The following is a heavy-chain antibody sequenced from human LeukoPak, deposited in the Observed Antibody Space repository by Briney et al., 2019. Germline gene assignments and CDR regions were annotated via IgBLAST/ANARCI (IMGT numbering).Heavy chain of an antibody. CDR2: ISWNSGSI. V-gene: IGHV3-9*01. J-gene: IGHJ4*02. D-gene: IGHD2-2*02. CDR3: ARAIGVTCISTSCYSFDY. Sequence: GRSLRLSCAASGFIFDDYAIHWVRQAPGKGLEWVSGISWNSGSIGYADSVKGRFTISRDNAKNSLYLQMNSLRTEDTALYYCARAIGVTCISTSCYSFDYWGQGTLVTVSS. CDR1: GFIFDDYA.